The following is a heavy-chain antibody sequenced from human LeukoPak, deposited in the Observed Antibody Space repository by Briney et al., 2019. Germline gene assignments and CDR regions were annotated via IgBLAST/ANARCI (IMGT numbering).Heavy chain of an antibody. CDR3: ARGHDNTGYNYFDY. CDR1: GYTFTDYY. CDR2: INPNSGGT. Sequence: GASVKVSCKASGYTFTDYYIRWVRQAPGQGLERMGWINPNSGGTNYAQKFQGRVTMTRDTSIATTYMDLSSLISDDTAVYYCARGHDNTGYNYFDYWGQGTLVTVSS. J-gene: IGHJ4*02. D-gene: IGHD3-9*01. V-gene: IGHV1-2*02.